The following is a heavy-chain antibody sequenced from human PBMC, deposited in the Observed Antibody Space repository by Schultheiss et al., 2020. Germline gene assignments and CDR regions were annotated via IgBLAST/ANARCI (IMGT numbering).Heavy chain of an antibody. CDR2: INPSGGTT. J-gene: IGHJ4*02. D-gene: IGHD5-12*01. CDR3: ARDRDSGSDLRY. CDR1: GYTFITYY. Sequence: GGSLRLSCKATGYTFITYYIHWVRQAPGQGLEWMGVINPSGGTTTYAQKFQGRVTMTRDTSTSTVYMEMSSLRSEDTAVYYCARDRDSGSDLRYWGQGTLVTVSS. V-gene: IGHV1-46*01.